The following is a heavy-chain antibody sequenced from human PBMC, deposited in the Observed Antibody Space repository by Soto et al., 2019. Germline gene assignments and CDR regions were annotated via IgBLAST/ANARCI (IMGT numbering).Heavy chain of an antibody. CDR1: GDSVSSTSTA. Sequence: PSQTLSLTCAISGDSVSSTSTAWSWIRQSPSRGLEWLGRTYYRSNWYTDYAVSVKSRITISPDTSKNQFPLQLNSVTPEDTAVYYCARGSYYTGWVWGQGPLVTVSS. CDR3: ARGSYYTGWV. V-gene: IGHV6-1*01. CDR2: TYYRSNWYT. D-gene: IGHD3-10*01. J-gene: IGHJ4*02.